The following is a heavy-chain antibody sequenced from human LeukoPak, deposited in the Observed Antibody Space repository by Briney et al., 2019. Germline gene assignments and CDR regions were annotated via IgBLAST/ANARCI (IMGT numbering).Heavy chain of an antibody. V-gene: IGHV3-23*01. D-gene: IGHD1-14*01. J-gene: IGHJ3*02. Sequence: GGSLRLSCAAPGFTFANSAMTWLRQVSGKGLEWVSTISNSGGSSYYADFVKGRFTIARDNSRDTLYLQVNGLRAEDTALYYCAYIKAEDGIRDAYDTWGQGTMVTVSS. CDR3: AYIKAEDGIRDAYDT. CDR1: GFTFANSA. CDR2: ISNSGGSS.